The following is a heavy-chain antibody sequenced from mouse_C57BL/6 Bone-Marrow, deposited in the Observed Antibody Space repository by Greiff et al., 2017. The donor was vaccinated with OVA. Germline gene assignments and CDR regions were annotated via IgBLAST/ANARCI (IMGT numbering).Heavy chain of an antibody. V-gene: IGHV14-4*01. CDR1: GFNIKDDY. CDR2: IDPENGDT. CDR3: TTEGYYFDY. Sequence: EVQLQQSGAELVRPGASVKLSCTASGFNIKDDYMHWVKQRPEQGLEWIGWIDPENGDTEYASKFQGKATIPADTSSNTAYLQLSSLTSEDTAVYYCTTEGYYFDYWGQGTTLTVSS. J-gene: IGHJ2*01.